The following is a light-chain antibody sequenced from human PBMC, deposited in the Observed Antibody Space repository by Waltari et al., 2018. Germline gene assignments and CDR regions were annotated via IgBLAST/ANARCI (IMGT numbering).Light chain of an antibody. V-gene: IGKV1-5*03. J-gene: IGKJ1*01. CDR3: QQYNSYPWT. CDR1: QSISIW. CDR2: RAS. Sequence: DIHMTQSPSTLSASVGDRVSISCRASQSISIWLAWYQQKPGNAPKLLIYRASSLESGVPTRFSGSGSGTEFTLTISSLQPDDFATYYCQQYNSYPWTFGPGTKVEIK.